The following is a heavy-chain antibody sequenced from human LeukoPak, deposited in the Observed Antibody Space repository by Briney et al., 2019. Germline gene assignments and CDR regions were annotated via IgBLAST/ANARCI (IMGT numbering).Heavy chain of an antibody. CDR3: AGGLLGCGGSSCYPTDY. Sequence: GGSLRLSCAASGFTFNSYGMHWVRQAPGKGLEWVAVISDDGSNDYYVDSVKGRFTISRDNSKNTVYLQMNSLRAEDTALYYCAGGLLGCGGSSCYPTDYWGQGTLVTVSS. CDR1: GFTFNSYG. CDR2: ISDDGSND. V-gene: IGHV3-30*03. D-gene: IGHD2-15*01. J-gene: IGHJ4*02.